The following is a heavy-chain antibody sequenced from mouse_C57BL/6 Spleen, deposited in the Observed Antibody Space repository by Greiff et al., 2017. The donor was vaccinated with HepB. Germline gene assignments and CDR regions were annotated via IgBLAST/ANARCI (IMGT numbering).Heavy chain of an antibody. CDR1: GYSFTSYY. CDR2: IYPGSGNT. V-gene: IGHV1-66*01. J-gene: IGHJ2*01. Sequence: QVQLQQSGPELVKPGASVKISCKASGYSFTSYYIHWVKQRPGQGLEWIGWIYPGSGNTKYNEKFKGKATLTADTSSSTAYMQLSSLTSEDSAVYYCARGGFYYDYDGYFDYWGQGTTLTVSS. CDR3: ARGGFYYDYDGYFDY. D-gene: IGHD2-4*01.